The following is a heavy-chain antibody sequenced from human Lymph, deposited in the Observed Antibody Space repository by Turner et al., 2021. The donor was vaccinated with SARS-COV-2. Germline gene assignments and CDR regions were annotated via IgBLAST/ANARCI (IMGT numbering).Heavy chain of an antibody. Sequence: EVQLVESGGGLVKPGGSLRLSCAASGFTFSSYSMNWVRQAPGKGLEWVSSISSRSSYIYNADSGKGRFTISRENAKNSLYLQMNSLRAEDTAVYYCARDYYDFWSGYNSYYYGMDVWGQGTTVTVSS. CDR2: ISSRSSYI. V-gene: IGHV3-21*01. J-gene: IGHJ6*02. D-gene: IGHD3-3*01. CDR3: ARDYYDFWSGYNSYYYGMDV. CDR1: GFTFSSYS.